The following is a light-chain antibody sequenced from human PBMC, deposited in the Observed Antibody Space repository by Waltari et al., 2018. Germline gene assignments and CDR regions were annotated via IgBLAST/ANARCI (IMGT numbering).Light chain of an antibody. V-gene: IGLV2-14*03. CDR1: SSDVGGYPY. Sequence: QSALTQPASVSGSPGQSITISCTGTSSDVGGYPYVSWYQHHPGKAHKLMIHYVNKRPSGVSNRFSGSKSGNTASLTISGLQAEDEADYYCSSYTSISTFYVFGTGTKVTVL. CDR3: SSYTSISTFYV. J-gene: IGLJ1*01. CDR2: YVN.